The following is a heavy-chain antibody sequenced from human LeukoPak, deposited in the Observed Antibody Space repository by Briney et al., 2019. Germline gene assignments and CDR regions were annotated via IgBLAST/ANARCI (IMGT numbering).Heavy chain of an antibody. D-gene: IGHD2-21*02. CDR3: AKGAEYCGGDCYLTRDYFDY. CDR1: GFTFDDYI. CDR2: IGWDGDAT. Sequence: PGGSLRLSCAASGFTFDDYIMHWVRQAPGKGLEWVSLIGWDGDATYYSDSVKGRFTISRDNSKNSLYLQMNALTTEDTALYYCAKGAEYCGGDCYLTRDYFDYWGRGTLVTVSS. V-gene: IGHV3-43*01. J-gene: IGHJ4*02.